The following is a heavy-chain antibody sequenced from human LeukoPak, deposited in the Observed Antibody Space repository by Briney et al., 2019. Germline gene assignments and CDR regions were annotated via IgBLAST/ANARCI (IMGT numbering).Heavy chain of an antibody. V-gene: IGHV3-23*01. CDR1: EFTFSDYA. D-gene: IGHD1-7*01. J-gene: IGHJ4*02. CDR2: LNENGATT. CDR3: VKDYPRIGVTGTTSFFDY. Sequence: GGSLRLSCAASEFTFSDYAMSWVRQAPGKGLEWVSGLNENGATTFYADSVQGRFTIFRDNSKNMLYLQMNSLRAEDTAVYYCVKDYPRIGVTGTTSFFDYWGQGTLVTVSS.